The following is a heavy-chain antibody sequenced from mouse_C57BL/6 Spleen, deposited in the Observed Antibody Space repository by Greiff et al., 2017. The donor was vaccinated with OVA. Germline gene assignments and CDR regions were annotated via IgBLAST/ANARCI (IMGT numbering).Heavy chain of an antibody. D-gene: IGHD1-1*01. J-gene: IGHJ4*01. CDR1: GYSFTSYY. Sequence: QVQLQQSGPELVKPGASVKISCKASGYSFTSYYIHWVKQRPGQGLEWIGWIYPGSGNTKYNEKFKGKATLTADPSSSTAYMQLSSLTSEDSAVYYCAREGGFITTAMDYWGQGTSVTVSS. V-gene: IGHV1-66*01. CDR2: IYPGSGNT. CDR3: AREGGFITTAMDY.